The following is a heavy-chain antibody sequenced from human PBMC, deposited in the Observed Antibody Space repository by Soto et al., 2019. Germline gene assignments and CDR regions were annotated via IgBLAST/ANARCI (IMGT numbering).Heavy chain of an antibody. CDR3: ARDKITGIFDY. Sequence: SETLSLTCTVSGGPVSSYYWSWIRQPPGKGLEWIGDIYYSGNTKYNPSLKSRVTISVDTSKNQFSLKLTSVTAADTAVYYCARDKITGIFDYWGQGTLVTVSS. V-gene: IGHV4-59*02. CDR2: IYYSGNT. J-gene: IGHJ4*02. CDR1: GGPVSSYY. D-gene: IGHD2-8*02.